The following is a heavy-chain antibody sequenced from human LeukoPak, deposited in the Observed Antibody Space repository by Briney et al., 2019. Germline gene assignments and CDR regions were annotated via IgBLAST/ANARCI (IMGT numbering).Heavy chain of an antibody. V-gene: IGHV1-18*01. D-gene: IGHD3-22*01. J-gene: IGHJ3*02. CDR2: ISAYNGNT. CDR1: GYTFTSYG. Sequence: ASVKVSCKASGYTFTSYGISWVRQAPGQGLEWMGWISAYNGNTNYAQKLQGRVTMTTDTSTSTAYMELRSLRSDDTAVYYCARGYYDSSGYRYDAFDIWGQGTMVTVSS. CDR3: ARGYYDSSGYRYDAFDI.